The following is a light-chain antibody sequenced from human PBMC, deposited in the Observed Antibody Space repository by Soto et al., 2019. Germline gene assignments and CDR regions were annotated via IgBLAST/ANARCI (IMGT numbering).Light chain of an antibody. Sequence: DIQMTQSPPFLSASVGDIVTITCRASQSIRSWLAWYQQKPGQPPKLLLYWTSTRESGVPDRFSGSGSGTDFTLTIRSLQAEDVAVYYCQQYYSSPLTFGGGTKVDIK. CDR2: WTS. V-gene: IGKV4-1*01. J-gene: IGKJ4*01. CDR3: QQYYSSPLT. CDR1: QSIRSW.